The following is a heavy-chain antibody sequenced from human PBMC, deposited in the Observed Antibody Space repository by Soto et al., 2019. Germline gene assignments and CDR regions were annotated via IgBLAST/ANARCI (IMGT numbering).Heavy chain of an antibody. J-gene: IGHJ4*01. V-gene: IGHV3-7*01. CDR1: EFTFSNYW. Sequence: PGGSLRLSCAASEFTFSNYWMNWVRQAPGKGLEWVAYISRDGSEKSYVDSVKGRFTISRDNAKKSLFLQMNSLRVEDTAVYYCARGFGDGWYGGPDYWGQGTRVTVSS. CDR2: ISRDGSEK. CDR3: ARGFGDGWYGGPDY. D-gene: IGHD6-19*01.